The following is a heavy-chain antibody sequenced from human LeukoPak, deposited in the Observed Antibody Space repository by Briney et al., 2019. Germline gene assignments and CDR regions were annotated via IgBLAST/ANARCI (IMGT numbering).Heavy chain of an antibody. J-gene: IGHJ4*02. CDR2: ISYDGSNK. Sequence: LPGRSLRLSCAASGFTFSNYAMHWVRQAPGKGLEWVTIISYDGSNKYYADSVKGRFTISRDNSKNTLYLQMNSLRAEDTAVYYCARSGKIYFDWLLDYWGQGTLVTVSS. CDR1: GFTFSNYA. V-gene: IGHV3-30*03. D-gene: IGHD3-9*01. CDR3: ARSGKIYFDWLLDY.